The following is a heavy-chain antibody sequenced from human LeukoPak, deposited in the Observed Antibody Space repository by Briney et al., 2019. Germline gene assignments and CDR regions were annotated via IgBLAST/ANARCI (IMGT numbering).Heavy chain of an antibody. Sequence: ASVKVSCKASGYTFTGYYMHWVRQAPGQGLEWMGWISAYNGNTNYAQRLQGRVTMTTDTSTSTAYMELRSLRSDDTAVYYCARDSGFSGSYYYPSYWGQGTLVTVSS. CDR2: ISAYNGNT. D-gene: IGHD3-10*01. J-gene: IGHJ4*02. CDR1: GYTFTGYY. V-gene: IGHV1-18*04. CDR3: ARDSGFSGSYYYPSY.